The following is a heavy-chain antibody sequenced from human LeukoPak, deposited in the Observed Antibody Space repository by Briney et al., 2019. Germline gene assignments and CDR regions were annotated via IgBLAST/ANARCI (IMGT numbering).Heavy chain of an antibody. J-gene: IGHJ4*02. D-gene: IGHD3-10*01. V-gene: IGHV3-43*01. Sequence: PGGSLRLSCAASGFTFDDYTMHWVRQAPGKGLEWVSLISWDGGSTYYADSVKGRFTISRDNSKNSLYLQMNSLRTEDTALYYCAKDIGAAGAGFDYWVQGTLVTVSS. CDR2: ISWDGGST. CDR3: AKDIGAAGAGFDY. CDR1: GFTFDDYT.